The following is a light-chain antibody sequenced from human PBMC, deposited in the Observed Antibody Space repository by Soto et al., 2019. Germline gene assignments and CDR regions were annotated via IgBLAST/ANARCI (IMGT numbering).Light chain of an antibody. Sequence: EIVLTQSPATLSLSPGERATLSCRASQSVSSYLAWYQQKPGQAPRLLIYDASNRATGIPARFRCSGAGTDFTLTISSLEPEEFAVYYCQQRSNWLTFGGGTKVEIK. CDR2: DAS. CDR3: QQRSNWLT. CDR1: QSVSSY. J-gene: IGKJ4*01. V-gene: IGKV3-11*01.